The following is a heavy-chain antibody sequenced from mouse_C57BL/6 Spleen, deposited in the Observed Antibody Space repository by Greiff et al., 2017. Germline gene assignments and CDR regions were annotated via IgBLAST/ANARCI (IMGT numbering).Heavy chain of an antibody. J-gene: IGHJ3*01. CDR1: GFNIHAYY. CDR3: ARCYYDYDGFAY. D-gene: IGHD2-4*01. CDR2: IDPKDGVT. Sequence: EVKLQESGAELVKPGASFKLSCTASGFNIHAYYMHWVKQSTEQGLEWIGDIDPKDGVTSSAPKFQGKATVTADTSSTTAYLQLRSLTSEDSAVYYCARCYYDYDGFAYWGQGTLVTVSA. V-gene: IGHV14-2*01.